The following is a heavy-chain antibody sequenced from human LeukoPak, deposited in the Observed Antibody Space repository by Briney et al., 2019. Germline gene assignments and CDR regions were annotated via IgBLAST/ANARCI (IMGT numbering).Heavy chain of an antibody. J-gene: IGHJ6*03. D-gene: IGHD4-11*01. CDR3: ARGRNAPHFYYYYYMDV. CDR2: IYYSRHT. V-gene: IGHV4-59*01. Sequence: PSETLSLTCTVSGGPISSYYWSWIRQPPGKGLEGIGNIYYSRHTNYNPSLKSRATISRHTYKTQFSLKLSSVSAADTAVYYCARGRNAPHFYYYYYMDVWGKGTTLTVSS. CDR1: GGPISSYY.